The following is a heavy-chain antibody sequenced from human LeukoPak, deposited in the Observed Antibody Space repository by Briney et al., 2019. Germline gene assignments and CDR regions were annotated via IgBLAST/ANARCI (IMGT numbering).Heavy chain of an antibody. V-gene: IGHV3-7*03. CDR1: GFTFSSYW. CDR3: ARDGWTAAAGVLYYYGVDV. CDR2: IKQDGSEK. Sequence: GGSLRLSCAASGFTFSSYWMSWVRQAPGKGLEWVANIKQDGSEKYYVDSVKGRFTISRDNAKNSLYLQMNSLRAEDTAVYYCARDGWTAAAGVLYYYGVDVWGKGTTVTVSS. D-gene: IGHD6-13*01. J-gene: IGHJ6*04.